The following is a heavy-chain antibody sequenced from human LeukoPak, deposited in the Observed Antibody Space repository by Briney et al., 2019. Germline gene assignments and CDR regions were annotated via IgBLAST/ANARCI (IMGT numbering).Heavy chain of an antibody. D-gene: IGHD2-21*02. CDR3: ARGYAYCGGDCYVFDY. J-gene: IGHJ4*02. Sequence: GGSLRLSCVASGFTYSHYGMNWVCQAPGKGLEWVSYISSLSGTIYYADSVKGRFTISRDNAKNSLYLQMNSLRAEDTAVYYCARGYAYCGGDCYVFDYWGQGTLVTVSS. CDR2: ISSLSGTI. CDR1: GFTYSHYG. V-gene: IGHV3-48*04.